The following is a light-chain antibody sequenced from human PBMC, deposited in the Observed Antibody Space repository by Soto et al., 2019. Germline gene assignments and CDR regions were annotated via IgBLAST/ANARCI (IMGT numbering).Light chain of an antibody. Sequence: QSVLTQPPSVSGAPGRRVTISCTGSRSNIGAPYDVNWYQQLPGTAPKLLIYGNNNRPSGVPDRFSGSKSGTSASLAITGLQVDDEAEYYCQSYDNSLSGYVFGSGTKGTIL. CDR1: RSNIGAPYD. J-gene: IGLJ1*01. CDR2: GNN. V-gene: IGLV1-40*01. CDR3: QSYDNSLSGYV.